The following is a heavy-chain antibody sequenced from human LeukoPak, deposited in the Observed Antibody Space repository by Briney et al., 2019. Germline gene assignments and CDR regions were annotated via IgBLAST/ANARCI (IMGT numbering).Heavy chain of an antibody. D-gene: IGHD3-16*02. CDR3: ARGDTQSKYRQFDS. J-gene: IGHJ4*02. Sequence: GGSLRLSCAASGFTFDTYWMSWVRQAPGKGREGVANIKQDGSEKEYVDSVKGRFTISRDKEKNSLYMKMNRLRAEDTGVYYCARGDTQSKYRQFDSWGQGSLVIVSS. CDR2: IKQDGSEK. CDR1: GFTFDTYW. V-gene: IGHV3-7*04.